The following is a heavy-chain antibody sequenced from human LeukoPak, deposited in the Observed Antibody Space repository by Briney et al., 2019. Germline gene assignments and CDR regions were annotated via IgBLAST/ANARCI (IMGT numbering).Heavy chain of an antibody. D-gene: IGHD2-2*01. CDR3: ARLKYGTSSGYYDY. J-gene: IGHJ4*02. V-gene: IGHV5-10-1*01. CDR2: IDPSDSYV. Sequence: GESLKISCKGSGYSSTYYWITWVRQMPGKGLEWIGGIDPSDSYVNNSPSFQGHVTISVDKSITTAYLQWSSLKASDTAIYYCARLKYGTSSGYYDYWGQGTLVTVSS. CDR1: GYSSTYYW.